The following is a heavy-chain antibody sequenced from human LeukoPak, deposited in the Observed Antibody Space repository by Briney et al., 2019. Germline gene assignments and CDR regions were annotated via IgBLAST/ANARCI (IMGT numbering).Heavy chain of an antibody. Sequence: SETLSLACAVYGGSFSGYYWSWIRQPPGKGLEWIGEINHSGSTNYNPSLKSRVTISVDTSKNQFSLKLSSVTAADTAVYYCASQDFWSGYSPNFYYWGQGTLVTVSS. J-gene: IGHJ4*02. D-gene: IGHD3-3*01. CDR3: ASQDFWSGYSPNFYY. V-gene: IGHV4-34*01. CDR1: GGSFSGYY. CDR2: INHSGST.